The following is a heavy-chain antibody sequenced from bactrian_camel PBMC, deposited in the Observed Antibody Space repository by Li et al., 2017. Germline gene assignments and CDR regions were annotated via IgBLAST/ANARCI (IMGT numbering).Heavy chain of an antibody. CDR2: IQIGGEST. CDR1: GRTDRRYC. J-gene: IGHJ4*01. CDR3: AADCSFESVLSGSWYSFQL. D-gene: IGHD6*01. Sequence: HVQLVESGGGSVQAGGSLRLSCAARGRTDRRYCMGWFRQVSGKEREGVAAIQIGGESTFIGDPVKGRFTISSDNSKKILYLQMNSLKPEDTAMYYCAADCSFESVLSGSWYSFQLWGQGTQVTVS. V-gene: IGHV3-3*01.